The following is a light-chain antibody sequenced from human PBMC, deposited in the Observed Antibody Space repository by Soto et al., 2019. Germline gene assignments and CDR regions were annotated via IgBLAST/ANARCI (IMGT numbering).Light chain of an antibody. CDR3: QQCFSSPQS. V-gene: IGKV4-1*01. CDR1: QSVLYSSNNKNY. Sequence: DIVMTQSPDSLAVSLGERATIRCKSSQSVLYSSNNKNYLAWYQQKPGQPPKLLIYWASTRESGVPDRFSGSGSGTDFTLTISSLQAEDVAVYYCQQCFSSPQSFGQGTKVEIK. CDR2: WAS. J-gene: IGKJ1*01.